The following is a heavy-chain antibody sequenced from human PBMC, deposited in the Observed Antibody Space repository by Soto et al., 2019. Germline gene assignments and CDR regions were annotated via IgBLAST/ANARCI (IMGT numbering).Heavy chain of an antibody. V-gene: IGHV1-24*01. CDR1: GYTLTELS. D-gene: IGHD2-2*01. J-gene: IGHJ6*02. Sequence: GASVKVSCKVSGYTLTELSMHWLRQAPGKGLEWMGGFDPEDGETIYAQKFQGRVTMTEDTSTDTAYMELSSLRSEDTAVYYCAKRGYQLDYYGMDVWGQGTTVTVSS. CDR3: AKRGYQLDYYGMDV. CDR2: FDPEDGET.